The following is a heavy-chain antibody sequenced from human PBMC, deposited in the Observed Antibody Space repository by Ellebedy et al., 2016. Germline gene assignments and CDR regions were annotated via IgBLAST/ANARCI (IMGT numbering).Heavy chain of an antibody. CDR1: GFTFSSYG. J-gene: IGHJ4*02. D-gene: IGHD3-10*01. CDR2: ISYDGSNK. V-gene: IGHV3-30*18. Sequence: GGSLRLXCAASGFTFSSYGMHWVRQAPGKGLEWVAVISYDGSNKYYADSVKGRFTISRDNSKNTLYLQMNSLRAEDTAVYYCAKDGKVRGVIVPFDYWGQGTLVTVSS. CDR3: AKDGKVRGVIVPFDY.